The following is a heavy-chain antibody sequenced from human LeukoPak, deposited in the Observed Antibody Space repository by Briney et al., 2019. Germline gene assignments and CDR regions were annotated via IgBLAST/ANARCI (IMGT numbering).Heavy chain of an antibody. J-gene: IGHJ4*01. CDR3: AKDRYCSGGSCYSADYFDY. V-gene: IGHV3-23*01. CDR1: GFTFSGYA. D-gene: IGHD2-15*01. Sequence: GGSLRLSCAASGFTFSGYAMSWVRQAPGKGLEWVSAISGSGGSTYYADSVKGRFTISRDNSKNTLYLQMNSLRAEDTAVYYCAKDRYCSGGSCYSADYFDYWGHGTLVTVSS. CDR2: ISGSGGST.